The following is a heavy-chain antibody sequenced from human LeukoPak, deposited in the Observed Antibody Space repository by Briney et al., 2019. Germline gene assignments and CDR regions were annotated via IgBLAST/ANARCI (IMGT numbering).Heavy chain of an antibody. D-gene: IGHD2-2*01. CDR3: ARDSTSRSTSNAFDI. CDR1: GGSISSSNW. Sequence: SETLSLTCAVSGGSISSSNWWSWVRQPPGKGLEWIGEIYHSGSTNYNPSLKSRVTISVGKSKNQFSLKLSSVTAADTAVYYCARDSTSRSTSNAFDIWGQGTMVTVSS. V-gene: IGHV4-4*02. CDR2: IYHSGST. J-gene: IGHJ3*02.